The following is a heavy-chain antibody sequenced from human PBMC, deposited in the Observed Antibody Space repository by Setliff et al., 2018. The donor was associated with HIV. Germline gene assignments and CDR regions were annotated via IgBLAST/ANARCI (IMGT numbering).Heavy chain of an antibody. CDR1: GFTFSNHW. V-gene: IGHV3-74*01. D-gene: IGHD1-26*01. CDR3: VRDGVGTTPFDY. J-gene: IGHJ4*02. CDR2: INYNGSDI. Sequence: GGSLRLSCAASGFTFSNHWMQWVRQAPGKGLVWVSRINYNGSDISYEDSVKGRFTISRDNAKNTVYLQMNNLRDEDTAVYFCVRDGVGTTPFDYWGQGSLVTVSS.